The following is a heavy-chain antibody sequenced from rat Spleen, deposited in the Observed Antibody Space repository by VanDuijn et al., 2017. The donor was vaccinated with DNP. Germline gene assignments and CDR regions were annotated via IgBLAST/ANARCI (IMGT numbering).Heavy chain of an antibody. CDR1: GFTFSNYG. CDR3: ARQGMYTTDWFAY. V-gene: IGHV5S13*01. Sequence: EVQLVESGGGLVQPGRSLKLSCAASGFTFSNYGMAWVRQAPTKGLEWVASISSGSGDTYYRDSVKGRFTVSRDNAKNTQYLQMDSLRSEGTATYYCARQGMYTTDWFAYWGQGTLVTVSS. D-gene: IGHD1-6*01. CDR2: ISSGSGDT. J-gene: IGHJ3*01.